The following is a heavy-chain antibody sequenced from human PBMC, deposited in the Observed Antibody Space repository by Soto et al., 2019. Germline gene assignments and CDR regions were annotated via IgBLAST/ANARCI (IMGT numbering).Heavy chain of an antibody. D-gene: IGHD3-10*01. J-gene: IGHJ4*02. V-gene: IGHV1-18*01. CDR3: ARCKRSYLSHVEY. CDR2: ITVYNGHT. CDR1: GYSFPDYS. Sequence: ASVKVSCKTSGYSFPDYSISWVRQAPGQGLEWLGWITVYNGHTNYAPSLQGRVTISTDTATSTVYMELTTLRSDDTAVYFCARCKRSYLSHVEYWGQGTPVTVS.